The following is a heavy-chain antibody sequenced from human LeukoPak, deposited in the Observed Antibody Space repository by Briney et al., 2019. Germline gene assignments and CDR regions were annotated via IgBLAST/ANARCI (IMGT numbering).Heavy chain of an antibody. Sequence: QPGGPLRLFCAASGFTYSSSLMRGPRQPTGKGREGVANKKQEKSVQYYVHSVKGQYTISRDNSKNTLFLQIDNLRVDDTAVYYCAKGRGKDGQNLFAFWGQGTLITVSS. J-gene: IGHJ4*02. V-gene: IGHV3-7*01. CDR2: KKQEKSVQ. CDR3: AKGRGKDGQNLFAF. D-gene: IGHD5-24*01. CDR1: GFTYSSSL.